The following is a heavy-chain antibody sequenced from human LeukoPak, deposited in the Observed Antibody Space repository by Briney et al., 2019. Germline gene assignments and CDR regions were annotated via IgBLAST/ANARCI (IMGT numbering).Heavy chain of an antibody. CDR2: INPSGGST. V-gene: IGHV1-46*01. J-gene: IGHJ5*02. CDR1: GYTFTSYY. Sequence: ASVKVSCKASGYTFTSYYMHWVRQAPGQGLEWMGIINPSGGSTSYAQKFQGRVTMTRDMSTSTVYMELSSLRSEDTAVYYCARTYGDYSLLGRWFDPWGQGTLVTVSS. CDR3: ARTYGDYSLLGRWFDP. D-gene: IGHD4-17*01.